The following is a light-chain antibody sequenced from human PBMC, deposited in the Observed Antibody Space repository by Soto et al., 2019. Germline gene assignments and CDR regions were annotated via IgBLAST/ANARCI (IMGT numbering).Light chain of an antibody. CDR1: QTINTW. CDR3: MQSSNYVWT. Sequence: DIQMTQSPSTLSASVGDRVTITCRASQTINTWLSWYHQTPGEPPKLLIFKASRLQSGVPSRFSGGGSATRFTLTISGLQPDDFGTYYCMQSSNYVWTFGQGTKVEVK. CDR2: KAS. J-gene: IGKJ1*01. V-gene: IGKV1-5*03.